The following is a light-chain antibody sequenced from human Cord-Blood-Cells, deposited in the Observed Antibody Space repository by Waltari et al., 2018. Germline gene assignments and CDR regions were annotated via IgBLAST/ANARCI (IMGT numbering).Light chain of an antibody. V-gene: IGKV1-39*01. J-gene: IGKJ3*01. Sequence: DIQMTQSPSSLSASVGDRVTITCRASQSISSYLNLYQQKPGQAPKLLIYAASSLQSGVPSRFSGSGSGTDCTLTISSLQPEDFATYYCQQSYSTPTFGPGTKVDIK. CDR2: AAS. CDR3: QQSYSTPT. CDR1: QSISSY.